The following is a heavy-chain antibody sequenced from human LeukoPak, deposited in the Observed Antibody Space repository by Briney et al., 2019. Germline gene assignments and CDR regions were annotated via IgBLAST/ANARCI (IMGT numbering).Heavy chain of an antibody. CDR3: AKDRLPLGELSLFDY. J-gene: IGHJ4*02. CDR1: GYTFRSYG. CDR2: IWYDGNNK. D-gene: IGHD3-16*02. Sequence: PGGSLRLSCAASGYTFRSYGMHWVRQAPGKGLEWVAVIWYDGNNKYYAESVKGRFTISRDISKNTLYLQMNSLRAEDTAVYYCAKDRLPLGELSLFDYWGQGTLVTVSS. V-gene: IGHV3-33*06.